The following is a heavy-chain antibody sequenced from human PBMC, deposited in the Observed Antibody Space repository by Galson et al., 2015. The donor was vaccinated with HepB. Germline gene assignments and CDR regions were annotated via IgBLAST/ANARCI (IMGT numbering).Heavy chain of an antibody. CDR2: IDPSDSYT. D-gene: IGHD3-10*01. V-gene: IGHV5-10-1*01. Sequence: SGAEVKKPGESLRISCKGSGYSFTSYWISWVRQMPGKGLEWMGRIDPSDSYTNYSTSFQGHVTISADKSISTAYLQWSSLKASDTAMYYCATTDSMVRGVYYYYGMDVWGQGTTVTVSS. J-gene: IGHJ6*02. CDR3: ATTDSMVRGVYYYYGMDV. CDR1: GYSFTSYW.